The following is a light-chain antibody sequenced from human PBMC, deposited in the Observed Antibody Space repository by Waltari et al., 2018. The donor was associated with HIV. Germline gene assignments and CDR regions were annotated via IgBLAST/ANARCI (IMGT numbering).Light chain of an antibody. J-gene: IGKJ2*01. V-gene: IGKV3-11*01. Sequence: EIVLTQSPAPLSLSPGERATLSCRASQSVSIYLAWYQQKPGQPPRLLIYDASNRATAIPARFSGSGSGTDFTLTISSLEPEDFAVYYCQQRSRWPPAYTFGQGTKLEIK. CDR2: DAS. CDR3: QQRSRWPPAYT. CDR1: QSVSIY.